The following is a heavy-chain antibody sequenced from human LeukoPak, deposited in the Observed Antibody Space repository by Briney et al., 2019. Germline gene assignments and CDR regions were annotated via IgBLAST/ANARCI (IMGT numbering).Heavy chain of an antibody. Sequence: ASVKVSCKASGYIFVSYGISWVRQAPGQGLKWMGWISAYNGNTNYAQKVQGRVTMTRDTSTSTAYMELRSLRSDDTAVYYCARASGKPNLSSHWYGGLGDWGPGTLVTVSS. CDR3: ARASGKPNLSSHWYGGLGD. V-gene: IGHV1-18*01. CDR1: GYIFVSYG. CDR2: ISAYNGNT. D-gene: IGHD6-13*01. J-gene: IGHJ4*02.